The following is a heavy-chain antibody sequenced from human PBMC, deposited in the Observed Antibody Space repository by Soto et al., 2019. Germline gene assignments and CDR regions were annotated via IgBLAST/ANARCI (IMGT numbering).Heavy chain of an antibody. D-gene: IGHD3-22*01. V-gene: IGHV6-1*01. Sequence: LTCAVSGESVASSSASLNWIKKSPSRGLEWLGRTYYRSKWYKHYAVSVKCRITVNPDTSKNQFSLQLNSVTPEDTAVHYCERSGPGGYIHDGGQGPLVSV. CDR2: TYYRSKWYK. CDR1: GESVASSSAS. J-gene: IGHJ4*02. CDR3: ERSGPGGYIHD.